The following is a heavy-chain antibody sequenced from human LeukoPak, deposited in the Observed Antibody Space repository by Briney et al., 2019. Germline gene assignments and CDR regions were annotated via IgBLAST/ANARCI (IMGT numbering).Heavy chain of an antibody. CDR1: EFTFSTYE. CDR2: ISTSGSPI. V-gene: IGHV3-48*03. D-gene: IGHD2-2*01. Sequence: GGSLRLSCAASEFTFSTYEMNWVRQAPGKGLEWGSYISTSGSPIYYADSVKGRFTISRDNAKNSLYLQMNSLRAEDTAVYYCARKYCSSTSCLFDYWGQGTLVTVSS. CDR3: ARKYCSSTSCLFDY. J-gene: IGHJ4*02.